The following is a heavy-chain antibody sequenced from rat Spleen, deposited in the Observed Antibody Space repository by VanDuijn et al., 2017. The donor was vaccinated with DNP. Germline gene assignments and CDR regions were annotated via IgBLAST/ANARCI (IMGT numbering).Heavy chain of an antibody. CDR3: TRGPIYYSTSYIPDY. CDR1: GFSFSNYY. V-gene: IGHV5-25*01. Sequence: EVQLVESGGGLVQPGRSLKLSCAASGFSFSNYYMAWVRQAPTKGLEWVASISTGGGNTYYRDSVKGRFTISRDNAKSTLYLQMDSLRSEDTATYYCTRGPIYYSTSYIPDYWGQGVMVTVSS. J-gene: IGHJ2*01. D-gene: IGHD1-2*01. CDR2: ISTGGGNT.